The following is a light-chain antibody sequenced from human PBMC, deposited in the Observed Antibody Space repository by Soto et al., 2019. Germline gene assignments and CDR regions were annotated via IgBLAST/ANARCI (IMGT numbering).Light chain of an antibody. CDR1: QGIVTD. CDR2: STS. J-gene: IGKJ1*01. V-gene: IGKV1-17*01. CDR3: LQHYTYPRT. Sequence: DIQMTQSPSSLSASVEDRFSITWLASQGIVTDLGWYRQKPGRAPERLIYSTSSLQSGVPSRFSGSGSGTEFSLTITSLQPEDFATYYCLQHYTYPRTFGQGTKVDI.